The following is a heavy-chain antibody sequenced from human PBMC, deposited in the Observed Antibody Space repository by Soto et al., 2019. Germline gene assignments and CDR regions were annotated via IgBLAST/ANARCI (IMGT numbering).Heavy chain of an antibody. J-gene: IGHJ6*02. CDR3: ARDLGNYYYALDV. CDR1: GGSVSRGSHY. V-gene: IGHV4-61*01. CDR2: IFSSGST. Sequence: SETLSLTCTVSGGSVSRGSHYWSWIRQPPGKGLEWLGCIFSSGSTNYNPSLKSRVTISVDTSKSQLSLRLSSVTAADTAIYYWARDLGNYYYALDVWGQGTTVTVSS.